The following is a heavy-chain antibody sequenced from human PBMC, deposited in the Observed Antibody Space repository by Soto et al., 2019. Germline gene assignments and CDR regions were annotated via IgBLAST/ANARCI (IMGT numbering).Heavy chain of an antibody. CDR1: GDSVTSHY. D-gene: IGHD4-17*01. CDR2: MHYTGFS. J-gene: IGHJ4*02. V-gene: IGHV4-59*02. Sequence: SETLSLTCPFSGDSVTSHYFTWIRQSPEKGLEWIGYMHYTGFSHYNPSLTSRLTISVDKSKNQFSLKLSSVTAADTAVYYCARNYGLIDYWGQGTLVTVSS. CDR3: ARNYGLIDY.